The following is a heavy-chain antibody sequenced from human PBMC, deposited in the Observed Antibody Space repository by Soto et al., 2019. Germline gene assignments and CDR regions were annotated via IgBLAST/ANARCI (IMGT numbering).Heavy chain of an antibody. D-gene: IGHD3-3*01. CDR1: GFTVSSNY. CDR2: IYSGGNT. V-gene: IGHV3-53*01. J-gene: IGHJ6*02. Sequence: GGSLRLSCAASGFTVSSNYMSWVRQAPGKGLEWVSVIYSGGNTYYADSVKGRFTISRDNSKNTLYLQMNSLRAEDTAVYYCAKSRPYYDFWSGYYGLGLDYYYGMDVWGQGTTVTVSS. CDR3: AKSRPYYDFWSGYYGLGLDYYYGMDV.